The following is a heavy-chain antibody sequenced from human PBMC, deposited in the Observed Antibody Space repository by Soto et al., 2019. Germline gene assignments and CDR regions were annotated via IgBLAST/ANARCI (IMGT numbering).Heavy chain of an antibody. CDR3: ARATRVAVAGTRYFFDY. D-gene: IGHD6-13*01. V-gene: IGHV1-8*01. CDR2: MNPNTGNT. J-gene: IGHJ4*02. Sequence: QVQLVQSGAEVKKPGASVKVSCKASGYIFTNYDINWVRQATGQGLEWMGWMNPNTGNTGYAQKFQGRVTMTRNTSINTAYMELSSLRSEDTAVYYCARATRVAVAGTRYFFDYWGQGTLVTVSS. CDR1: GYIFTNYD.